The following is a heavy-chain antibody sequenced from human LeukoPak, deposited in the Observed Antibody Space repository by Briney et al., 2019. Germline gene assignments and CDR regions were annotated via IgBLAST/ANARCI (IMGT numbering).Heavy chain of an antibody. CDR2: ISYDGSNK. CDR3: ANNRRSGYYFDY. J-gene: IGHJ4*02. V-gene: IGHV3-30*18. CDR1: GFTFSSYG. D-gene: IGHD1-14*01. Sequence: GRSLRLSCAASGFTFSSYGMHWVRQAPGKGLEWVAVISYDGSNKYYADSVKGRFTISRDNSKNTLYLQMDSLRAEDTAMYYCANNRRSGYYFDYWGQGTLVTVSS.